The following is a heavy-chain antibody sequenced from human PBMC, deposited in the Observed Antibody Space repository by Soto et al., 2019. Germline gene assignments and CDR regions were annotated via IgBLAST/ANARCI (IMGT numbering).Heavy chain of an antibody. CDR3: ARAIFTVTTSFDY. Sequence: PGGSLRLSCAASGFTFSSYAMHWVRQAPGKGLEWVAVISYDGSNKYYADSVKGRFTISRDNSKNTLYLQMNSLRAEDTAVYYCARAIFTVTTSFDYWGQGTLVTVSS. D-gene: IGHD4-17*01. J-gene: IGHJ4*02. V-gene: IGHV3-30-3*01. CDR2: ISYDGSNK. CDR1: GFTFSSYA.